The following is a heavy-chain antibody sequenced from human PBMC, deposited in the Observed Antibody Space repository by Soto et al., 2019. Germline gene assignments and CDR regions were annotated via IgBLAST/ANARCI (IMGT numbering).Heavy chain of an antibody. CDR3: ARGDYGDYLWFDP. J-gene: IGHJ5*02. D-gene: IGHD4-17*01. CDR1: GYTFTSYG. Sequence: QVQLVQSGAEVKKPGASVKVSCKASGYTFTSYGISWLRQAPGQGLEWMGWISTYNGNTNYVQKVQGRVTMTTDTSTSTAYLEVRSLRSDDTAVYYCARGDYGDYLWFDPWGQGTLVTVSS. V-gene: IGHV1-18*01. CDR2: ISTYNGNT.